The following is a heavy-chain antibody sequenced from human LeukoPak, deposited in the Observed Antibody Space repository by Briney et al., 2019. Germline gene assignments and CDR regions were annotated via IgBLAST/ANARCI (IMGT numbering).Heavy chain of an antibody. Sequence: PGGSLRLSCAASGFTFDDYAMHWVRQAPGKGLEWVSGVSWNSGSIGYADSVKGRFTISRDNAKNSLYLQMNSLRAEDTALYYCAKEAAWFGELAGAFDIWGQGTMVTVSS. CDR2: VSWNSGSI. CDR1: GFTFDDYA. V-gene: IGHV3-9*01. CDR3: AKEAAWFGELAGAFDI. J-gene: IGHJ3*02. D-gene: IGHD3-10*01.